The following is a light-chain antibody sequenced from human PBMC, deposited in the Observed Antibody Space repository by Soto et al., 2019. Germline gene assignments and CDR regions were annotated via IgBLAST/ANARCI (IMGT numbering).Light chain of an antibody. CDR3: QQRTNWQST. J-gene: IGKJ4*01. CDR2: DAS. V-gene: IGKV3D-11*02. Sequence: EIVLTQSPATLSLSPGERATLSCRASQSLSRYLAWYQQKPGQAPSLLIYDASNRATGIPARFSGSGSGTDFTLTISSLKPEDFAVYYCQQRTNWQSTFGGGTKVEIK. CDR1: QSLSRY.